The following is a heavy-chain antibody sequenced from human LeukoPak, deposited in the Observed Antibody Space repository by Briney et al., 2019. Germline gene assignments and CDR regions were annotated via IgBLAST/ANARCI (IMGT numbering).Heavy chain of an antibody. V-gene: IGHV3-23*01. Sequence: GGSLRLSCAASGFTFSSYAMSWVRQAPRKGLEWVSAISGSGGSTYYADSVKGRFTISRDNSKNTLYLQMNSLRAEDTAVYYCAKGPLHTYYYDSSGYSSFDYWGQGTLVAVSS. CDR3: AKGPLHTYYYDSSGYSSFDY. CDR1: GFTFSSYA. J-gene: IGHJ4*02. CDR2: ISGSGGST. D-gene: IGHD3-22*01.